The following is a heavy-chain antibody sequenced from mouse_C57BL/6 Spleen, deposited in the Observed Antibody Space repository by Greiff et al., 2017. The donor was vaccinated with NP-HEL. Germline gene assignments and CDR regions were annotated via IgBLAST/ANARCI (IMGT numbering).Heavy chain of an antibody. CDR3: ARANPSYWYFDV. CDR1: GFTFSDYY. CDR2: INYDGSST. J-gene: IGHJ1*03. Sequence: DVHLVESEGGLVQPGSSMKLSCTASGFTFSDYYMAWVRQVPEKGLEWVANINYDGSSTYYLDSLKSRFIISRDNAKNILYLQMSSLKSEDTATYYCARANPSYWYFDVWGTGTTVTVSS. V-gene: IGHV5-16*01. D-gene: IGHD6-1*01.